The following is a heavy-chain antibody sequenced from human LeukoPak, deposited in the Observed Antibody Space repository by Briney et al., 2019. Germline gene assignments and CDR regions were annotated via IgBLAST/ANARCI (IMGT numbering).Heavy chain of an antibody. CDR3: AKRMEAYHGFLG. V-gene: IGHV3-7*03. Sequence: GGSLRLSCAASGFTFSSYWMSWVRQAPGKGLEWVANIKQDGSEKYYVDSVKGRFTISRDNSKNTLHLQMNSLRDEDTAVYYCAKRMEAYHGFLGWGQGTLVTVSS. CDR2: IKQDGSEK. CDR1: GFTFSSYW. J-gene: IGHJ4*02. D-gene: IGHD3-10*01.